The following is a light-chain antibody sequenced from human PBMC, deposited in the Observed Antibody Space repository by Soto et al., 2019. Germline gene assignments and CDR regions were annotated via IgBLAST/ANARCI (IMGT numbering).Light chain of an antibody. CDR2: DAS. Sequence: DIVLTQSPAILSMSPGERATLSCRAIQSVRTDFAWYQHKTGQAPRLLSYDASNMATGVPARFSGSGSGTDFTLTISSLEPEDVAVYYCQQRRYWPVTFGQGTKVEIK. J-gene: IGKJ1*01. V-gene: IGKV3-11*01. CDR1: QSVRTD. CDR3: QQRRYWPVT.